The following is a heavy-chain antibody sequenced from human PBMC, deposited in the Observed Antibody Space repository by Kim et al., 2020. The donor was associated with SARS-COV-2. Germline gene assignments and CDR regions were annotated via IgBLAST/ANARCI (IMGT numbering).Heavy chain of an antibody. CDR3: ANPRVAY. Sequence: GGSLRLSCAASGFTFKNYAMTWVRQAPGKGLEWVSTMTSSSAGTFYADSVKGRFTISRDDSKNTLYLHMNSLRVEDTAIYYCANPRVAYLVPVTLVTVSS. CDR2: MTSSSAGT. CDR1: GFTFKNYA. J-gene: IGHJ4*02. V-gene: IGHV3-23*01.